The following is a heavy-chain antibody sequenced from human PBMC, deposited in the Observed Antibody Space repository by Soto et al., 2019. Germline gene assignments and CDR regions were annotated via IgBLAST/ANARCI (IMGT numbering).Heavy chain of an antibody. CDR3: ARGRLYDYGEYVPHFDI. CDR2: INAGNGNT. J-gene: IGHJ3*02. CDR1: GYTFTSYA. Sequence: ASVKVSCKASGYTFTSYAMHWVRQAPGQRLEWMGWINAGNGNTKYSQKFQGRVTITRDTSASTAYMELSSLRSEDTAVYYCARGRLYDYGEYVPHFDIWGQGTMVTVSS. V-gene: IGHV1-3*01. D-gene: IGHD4-17*01.